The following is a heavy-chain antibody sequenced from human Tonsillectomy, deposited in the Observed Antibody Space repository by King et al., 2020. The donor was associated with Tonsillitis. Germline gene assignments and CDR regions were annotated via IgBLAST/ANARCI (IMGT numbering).Heavy chain of an antibody. D-gene: IGHD3-10*01. CDR2: IYSGGST. J-gene: IGHJ5*02. CDR3: ARVRGYYGSGSYSWFDP. V-gene: IGHV3-66*01. CDR1: GFTVSSNY. Sequence: VQLVESGGGLVQPGGSLRLSCAASGFTVSSNYMSWVRQAPGKGLEWVSVIYSGGSTYYADSVKGRFTISRDNSKNTLYLQMNSLRDEDTAVYYCARVRGYYGSGSYSWFDPWGQGTLVTVSS.